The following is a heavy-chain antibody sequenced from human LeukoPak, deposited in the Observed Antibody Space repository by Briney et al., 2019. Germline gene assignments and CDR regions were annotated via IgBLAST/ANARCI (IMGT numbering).Heavy chain of an antibody. CDR2: MNPNSGNT. CDR1: GYTFTSYD. CDR3: ALSLFCYNSSGYYPFDY. D-gene: IGHD3-22*01. V-gene: IGHV1-8*01. Sequence: ASVKVSCKASGYTFTSYDINWVRQATGQGLEWMGWMNPNSGNTGYAQKFQGRVTMTRNNYISTAYMELSSLRSEDTAVYYCALSLFCYNSSGYYPFDYWGQGTLVTVSS. J-gene: IGHJ4*02.